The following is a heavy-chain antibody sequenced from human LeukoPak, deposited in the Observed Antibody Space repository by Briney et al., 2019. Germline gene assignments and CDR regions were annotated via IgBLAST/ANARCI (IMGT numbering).Heavy chain of an antibody. CDR1: GFTFSSYW. V-gene: IGHV3-74*01. CDR2: INTDGRTT. CDR3: ARDLGTTNWFDP. D-gene: IGHD1-26*01. Sequence: GGSLRHSCAASGFTFSSYWMHWVRQSPGEGLVWVSHINTDGRTTTYADSVKGRFTISRDNAKNTLYLQMNSLRAEDTAVYYCARDLGTTNWFDPWGQGTLVTVSS. J-gene: IGHJ5*02.